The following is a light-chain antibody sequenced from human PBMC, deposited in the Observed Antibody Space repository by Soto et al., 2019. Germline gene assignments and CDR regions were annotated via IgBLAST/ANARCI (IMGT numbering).Light chain of an antibody. CDR1: RTVSNR. CDR2: GVS. J-gene: IGKJ4*01. CDR3: QQYYNWPVI. V-gene: IGKV3-15*01. Sequence: EILMTQSPGTLSVSPGERVTLSCRASRTVSNRLAWYQHKPGQAPRLLISGVSTGATGVPPRFSGSGSGTEFTLTVDSLQPEDIAVYYCQQYYNWPVIFGGGDQGGYQ.